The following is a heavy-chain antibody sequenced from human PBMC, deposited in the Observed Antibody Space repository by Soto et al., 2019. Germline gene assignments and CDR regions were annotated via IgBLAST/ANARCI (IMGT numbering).Heavy chain of an antibody. CDR2: MSAYNRNT. D-gene: IGHD6-13*01. CDR1: GYTFTSYG. Sequence: VQLVQSGAEVKKPGASVKVSCKASGYTFTSYGISSVRQAPGQGLEWMGWMSAYNRNTNYAQKLQGRVTMTTDTSTSTAYIELRSLRSDDTAVYYCACEAAAGTLDYWGQGTLVTVSS. CDR3: ACEAAAGTLDY. V-gene: IGHV1-18*01. J-gene: IGHJ4*02.